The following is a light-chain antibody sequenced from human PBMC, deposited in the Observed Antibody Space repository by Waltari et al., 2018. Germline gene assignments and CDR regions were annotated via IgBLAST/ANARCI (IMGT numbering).Light chain of an antibody. Sequence: EIVLTQSPGTLSLSPGERATLSCRASQSVSSIYLAWYQQKPGQAPRLLIDGASSRATGIPDRFSGSGSGTDFTLTISRLEPEDFAVYYCQQYGSSPQTFGQGTKVEIK. J-gene: IGKJ1*01. CDR2: GAS. CDR3: QQYGSSPQT. CDR1: QSVSSIY. V-gene: IGKV3-20*01.